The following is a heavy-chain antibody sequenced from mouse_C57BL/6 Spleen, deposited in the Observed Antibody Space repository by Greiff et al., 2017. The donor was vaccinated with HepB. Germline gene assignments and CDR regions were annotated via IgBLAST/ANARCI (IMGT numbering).Heavy chain of an antibody. CDR3: ASGGAFDY. CDR1: GFTFSDYG. Sequence: DVKLVESGGGLVKPGGSLKLSCAASGFTFSDYGMDWVRQAPEKGLEWVAYISSGSSTIYYADTVKGRVTISRDNAKNTLYQQMTSLRSEDTAMYYCASGGAFDYWGQGTTLTVSS. V-gene: IGHV5-17*01. CDR2: ISSGSSTI. J-gene: IGHJ2*01.